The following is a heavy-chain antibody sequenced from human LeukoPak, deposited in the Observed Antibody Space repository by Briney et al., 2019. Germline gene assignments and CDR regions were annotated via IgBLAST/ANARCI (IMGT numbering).Heavy chain of an antibody. CDR1: GFTFSSYW. Sequence: PGGSLRLSCAASGFTFSSYWMSWVRQAPGKGLEWVANIKQDGSEKYYVDSVEGRFTISRDNAKNSLYLQMNSLRAEDTAVYYCARGPSYDFWSGLYDAFDIWGQGTMVTVSS. D-gene: IGHD3-3*01. CDR3: ARGPSYDFWSGLYDAFDI. J-gene: IGHJ3*02. CDR2: IKQDGSEK. V-gene: IGHV3-7*04.